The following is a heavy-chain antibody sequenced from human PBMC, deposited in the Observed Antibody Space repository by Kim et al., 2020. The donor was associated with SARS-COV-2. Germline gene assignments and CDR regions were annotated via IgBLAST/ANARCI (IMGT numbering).Heavy chain of an antibody. CDR3: ARGSIAAAGIWY. CDR1: GGSFSGYY. Sequence: SETLSLTCAVYGGSFSGYYWSWIRQPPGKGLEWIGEINHSGSTNYNPSLKSRVTISVDTSKNQFSLKLSSVTAADTAVYYCARGSIAAAGIWYWGQGTLVTVSS. V-gene: IGHV4-34*01. D-gene: IGHD6-13*01. CDR2: INHSGST. J-gene: IGHJ4*02.